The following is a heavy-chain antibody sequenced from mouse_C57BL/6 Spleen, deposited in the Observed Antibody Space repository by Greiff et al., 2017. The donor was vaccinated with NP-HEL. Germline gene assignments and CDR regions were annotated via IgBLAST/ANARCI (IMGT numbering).Heavy chain of an antibody. CDR2: IDPSDSET. V-gene: IGHV1-52*01. CDR3: ARSGTTVVATPLDY. CDR1: GYTFTSYW. Sequence: QVQLQQPGAELVRPGSSVKLSCKAPGYTFTSYWMHWVKQRPIQGLEWIGNIDPSDSETHYNQKFKDKATLTVDKSSSTAYMQLSSLTSEDSAVYYCARSGTTVVATPLDYWGQGTTLTVSS. D-gene: IGHD1-1*01. J-gene: IGHJ2*01.